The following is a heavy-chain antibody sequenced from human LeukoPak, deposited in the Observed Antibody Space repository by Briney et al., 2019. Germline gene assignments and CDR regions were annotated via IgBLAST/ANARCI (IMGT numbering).Heavy chain of an antibody. Sequence: PGGSLRPSCAASGFTFSSYSMNWVRQAPGKGLEWVSSISSSSSYIYYADSLKGRFTISRDNAKNSLYLQMNSLRAEDTAVYYCARGTAAAGIDYWGQGTLVTVSS. CDR1: GFTFSSYS. D-gene: IGHD6-13*01. J-gene: IGHJ4*02. CDR3: ARGTAAAGIDY. V-gene: IGHV3-21*01. CDR2: ISSSSSYI.